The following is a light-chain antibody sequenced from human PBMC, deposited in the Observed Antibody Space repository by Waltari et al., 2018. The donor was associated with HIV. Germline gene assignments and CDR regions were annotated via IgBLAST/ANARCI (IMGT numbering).Light chain of an antibody. CDR3: CSYAGSYTFYV. CDR1: SSEVGAYNY. CDR2: DVS. Sequence: QSALTQPRSVSGSPGQSVTISCTGTSSEVGAYNYVSGYQQHPGRAPKLMIYDVSQRPSRVPDRFSGSKSGNTASLTISGLQAEDEADYYCCSYAGSYTFYVFGTGTKVTVL. V-gene: IGLV2-11*01. J-gene: IGLJ1*01.